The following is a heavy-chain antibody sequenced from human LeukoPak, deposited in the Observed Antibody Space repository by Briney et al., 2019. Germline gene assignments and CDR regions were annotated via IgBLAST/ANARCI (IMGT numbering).Heavy chain of an antibody. J-gene: IGHJ4*02. Sequence: GGSLRLSCAASGFTFNSYAMDWVRQAPGKGLEWVSAISGSGGSTYYADSVKGRFTISRDNSKNTLYLQVNSLRAEDTAVYYCAKGRTWAAGIFDYWGQGTLVTVSS. V-gene: IGHV3-23*01. CDR1: GFTFNSYA. D-gene: IGHD6-13*01. CDR2: ISGSGGST. CDR3: AKGRTWAAGIFDY.